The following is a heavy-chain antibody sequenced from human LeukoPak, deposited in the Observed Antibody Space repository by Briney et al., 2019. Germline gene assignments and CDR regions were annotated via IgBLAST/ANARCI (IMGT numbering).Heavy chain of an antibody. J-gene: IGHJ4*02. D-gene: IGHD3-10*01. CDR1: GFTLSSYG. Sequence: GGALRLSCAAAGFTLSSYGMHRVRQAPGQGVEWVAVIWYDGSNKYYADSVKGRFTISRDNSKNTLYLQMNSLRAEDTAVYYCARDVGSGSGYWGQGTLVTVSS. CDR2: IWYDGSNK. V-gene: IGHV3-33*01. CDR3: ARDVGSGSGY.